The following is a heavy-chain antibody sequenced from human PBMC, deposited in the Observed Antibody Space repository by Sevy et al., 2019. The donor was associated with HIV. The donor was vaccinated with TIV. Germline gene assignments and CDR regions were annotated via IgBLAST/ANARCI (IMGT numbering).Heavy chain of an antibody. CDR3: SWNGDYDY. CDR2: ISSSSSPI. J-gene: IGHJ4*02. D-gene: IGHD4-17*01. CDR1: GFTFSDYS. Sequence: GGCLRLSCAASGFTFSDYSMNWVRQAPGKGLEWVSYISSSSSPIYYADSVKGRFTISIDNAKNSLYLQMNSLRDEDTAVYYCSWNGDYDYWGQGTLVTVSS. V-gene: IGHV3-48*02.